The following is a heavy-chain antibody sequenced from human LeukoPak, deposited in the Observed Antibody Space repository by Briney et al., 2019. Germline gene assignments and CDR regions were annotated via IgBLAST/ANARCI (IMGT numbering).Heavy chain of an antibody. CDR3: ARWAGYGDYFFDY. CDR2: IYYSGST. V-gene: IGHV4-30-4*07. CDR1: GGSISSGGYS. J-gene: IGHJ4*02. Sequence: SETLSLTCAVSGGSISSGGYSWSWIRQPPGTGLEWIGYIYYSGSTYYNPSLKSRVTISVDTSKNQFSLKLSSVTAADTAVYYCARWAGYGDYFFDYWGQGTLVTVSS. D-gene: IGHD4-17*01.